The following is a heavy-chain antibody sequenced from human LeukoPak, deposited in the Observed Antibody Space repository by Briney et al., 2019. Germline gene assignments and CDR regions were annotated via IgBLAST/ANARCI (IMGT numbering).Heavy chain of an antibody. CDR3: ARDYCSSTSCYGARLDV. J-gene: IGHJ6*04. CDR2: ISAYNGNT. CDR1: GYTFTSYG. Sequence: ASVKVSCKASGYTFTSYGISWVRQAPGQGLEWMGWISAYNGNTNYAQTLQGRVTMTTDTSTSTAYMELRSLRSDDTAVYYCARDYCSSTSCYGARLDVWGKGTTVTVSS. V-gene: IGHV1-18*01. D-gene: IGHD2-2*01.